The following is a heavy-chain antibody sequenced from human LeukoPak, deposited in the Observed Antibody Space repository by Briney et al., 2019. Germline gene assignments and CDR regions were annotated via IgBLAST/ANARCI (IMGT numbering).Heavy chain of an antibody. J-gene: IGHJ6*03. V-gene: IGHV1-2*02. CDR1: GYTFTGYY. D-gene: IGHD6-19*01. Sequence: GASVKVSCKASGYTFTGYYMHWVRQAPGQGLEWMGWINPNSGGSNYAQKFQGRVTMTRDTSISTAYMELSRLRSDDTAVYYCARDLRIAVAGITMRYYYYMDVWGKGTTVIVSS. CDR2: INPNSGGS. CDR3: ARDLRIAVAGITMRYYYYMDV.